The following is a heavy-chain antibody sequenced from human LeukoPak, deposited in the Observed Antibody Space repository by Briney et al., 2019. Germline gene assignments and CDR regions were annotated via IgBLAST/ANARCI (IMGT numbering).Heavy chain of an antibody. Sequence: SETLSLTCTVSGGSISSYYWSWIRQPPGKGLEWIGYIYYSGSTNYNPSLKSRVTISVDTSKSQFSLKLSSVTAADTAVYYCARSNLSRSYSSPDYWGQGTLVTVSS. CDR1: GGSISSYY. V-gene: IGHV4-59*01. CDR2: IYYSGST. J-gene: IGHJ4*02. CDR3: ARSNLSRSYSSPDY. D-gene: IGHD6-13*01.